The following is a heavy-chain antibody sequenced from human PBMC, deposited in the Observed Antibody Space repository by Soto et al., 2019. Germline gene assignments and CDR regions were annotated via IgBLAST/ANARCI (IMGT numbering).Heavy chain of an antibody. Sequence: QVQLVESGGGVVQPGKSLRLSCAASGFTFSGFPMHWVRQTPGKGLEWVAVISEGGSITSYADSVKGRFTISRDNSKNTLFLQVDSLRPDDTALYRCASAYSSSWHNFNYWGQGTLVTVSS. V-gene: IGHV3-30-3*01. CDR3: ASAYSSSWHNFNY. J-gene: IGHJ4*02. D-gene: IGHD6-13*01. CDR2: ISEGGSIT. CDR1: GFTFSGFP.